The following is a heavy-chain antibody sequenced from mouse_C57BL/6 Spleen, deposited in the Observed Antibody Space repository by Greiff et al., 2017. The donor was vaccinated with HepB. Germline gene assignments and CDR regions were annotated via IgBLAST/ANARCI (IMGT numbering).Heavy chain of an antibody. Sequence: VQLQQSGPVLVKPGASVKMSCKASGYTFTDYYMNWVKQSHGKSLEWIGVIKPYNGGTSYNQKFKGKATLTVDKSSSTAYMELNSLTSEASAVYYCARDPADGYYPDYWGQGTTLTVSS. D-gene: IGHD2-3*01. CDR3: ARDPADGYYPDY. CDR1: GYTFTDYY. CDR2: IKPYNGGT. J-gene: IGHJ2*01. V-gene: IGHV1-19*01.